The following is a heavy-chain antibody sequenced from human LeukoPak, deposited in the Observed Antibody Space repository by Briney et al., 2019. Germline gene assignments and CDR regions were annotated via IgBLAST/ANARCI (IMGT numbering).Heavy chain of an antibody. D-gene: IGHD3-22*01. CDR1: GFTFSSYS. CDR2: ISGSGEFI. Sequence: PGGSLRLSCAASGFTFSSYSMNWIRQAPGKGLEWVSSISGSGEFIYYGDSVKGRVTISRDNGKNSLYLQMNSVRPEDMAVYYCARDDSHGYHFFDSWGRGTLVTASS. J-gene: IGHJ4*02. V-gene: IGHV3-21*01. CDR3: ARDDSHGYHFFDS.